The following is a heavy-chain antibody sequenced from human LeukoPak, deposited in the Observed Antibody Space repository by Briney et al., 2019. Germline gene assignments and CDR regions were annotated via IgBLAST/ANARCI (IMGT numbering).Heavy chain of an antibody. D-gene: IGHD7-27*01. CDR2: ISYDGSNK. J-gene: IGHJ4*02. CDR1: GFTFGSYG. Sequence: GGSLRLSCAASGFTFGSYGMHWVRQAPGKGLEWVAVISYDGSNKYYADSVKGRFTISRDNSKNTLYLQMNSLRDDDTAMYYCARGGLPGGFDYWGQGILVTVSS. V-gene: IGHV3-30*03. CDR3: ARGGLPGGFDY.